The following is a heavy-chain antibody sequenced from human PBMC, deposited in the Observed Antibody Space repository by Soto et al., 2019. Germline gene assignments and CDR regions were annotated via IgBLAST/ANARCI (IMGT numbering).Heavy chain of an antibody. CDR1: GFTFSDYY. V-gene: IGHV3-11*01. J-gene: IGHJ3*02. CDR3: ARVTPTAMDAFDI. D-gene: IGHD5-18*01. CDR2: ISSSGSTI. Sequence: GSLRLSCAASGFTFSDYYMSWIHQAPGKGLEWVSYISSSGSTIYYADSVKGRFTISRDNAKNSLYLQMNSLRAEDTAVYYCARVTPTAMDAFDIWGQGTMVTVSS.